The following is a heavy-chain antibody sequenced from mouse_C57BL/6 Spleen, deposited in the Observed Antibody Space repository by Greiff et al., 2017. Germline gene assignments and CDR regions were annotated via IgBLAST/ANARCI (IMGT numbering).Heavy chain of an antibody. CDR3: TRDYDYDEGSFDY. CDR2: ISSGGDYI. V-gene: IGHV5-9-1*02. J-gene: IGHJ2*01. Sequence: EVKLVESGEGLVKPGGSLKLSCAASGFTFSSYAMSWVRQTPEKRLEWVAYISSGGDYIYYADTVKGRFTISRDNARNTLYLQMSSLKSEDTSMYYCTRDYDYDEGSFDYWGQGTTLTVSS. D-gene: IGHD2-4*01. CDR1: GFTFSSYA.